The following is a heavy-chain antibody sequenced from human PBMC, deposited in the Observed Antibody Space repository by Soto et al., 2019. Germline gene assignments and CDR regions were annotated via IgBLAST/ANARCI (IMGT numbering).Heavy chain of an antibody. V-gene: IGHV1-3*01. Sequence: ASVKVSCKASGYTFTSYAMHWVRQAPGQRLEWMGWINAGNGNTKYSQKFQGRVTITRDTSASTAYMELSSLRSEDTAVYYCARDQSGLQHYYYGMDVWGQGTTVTVSS. CDR2: INAGNGNT. J-gene: IGHJ6*02. CDR1: GYTFTSYA. D-gene: IGHD4-4*01. CDR3: ARDQSGLQHYYYGMDV.